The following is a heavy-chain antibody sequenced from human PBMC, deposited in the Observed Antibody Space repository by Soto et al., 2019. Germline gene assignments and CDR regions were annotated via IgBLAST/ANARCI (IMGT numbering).Heavy chain of an antibody. Sequence: EVQLLESGGGLVQPGGSLRLSWAASGFTFSSYAMNWVRQAPGQGLEWVTVISGSGGSTYYADAVKGRFTISRDNSKNTLYLQMNSLRAEDTAVYYCATRTVGWYFDLWGRGTLVTVSS. CDR3: ATRTVGWYFDL. D-gene: IGHD4-17*01. CDR1: GFTFSSYA. J-gene: IGHJ2*01. V-gene: IGHV3-23*01. CDR2: ISGSGGST.